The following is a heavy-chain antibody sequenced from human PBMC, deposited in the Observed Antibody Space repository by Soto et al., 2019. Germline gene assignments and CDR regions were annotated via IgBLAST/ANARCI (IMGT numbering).Heavy chain of an antibody. D-gene: IGHD3-3*01. J-gene: IGHJ4*02. CDR3: AHRILRTVFGLVTTTAIYFDF. CDR1: GFSLTTSGVG. V-gene: IGHV2-5*02. Sequence: QITLNESGPTVVKPAETLTLTCTFSGFSLTTSGVGVGWIRQSPGKAPEWLALIYWDDDKRYSASLKPRLTITKDTSKNQVVLTMASVDPADTATYYCAHRILRTVFGLVTTTAIYFDFWGQGTPVVVSS. CDR2: IYWDDDK.